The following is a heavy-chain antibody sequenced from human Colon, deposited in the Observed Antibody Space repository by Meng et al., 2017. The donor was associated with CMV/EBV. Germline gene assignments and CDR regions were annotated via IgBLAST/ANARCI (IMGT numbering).Heavy chain of an antibody. D-gene: IGHD3-22*01. V-gene: IGHV1-2*02. CDR3: AKRVQPDSGYSN. Sequence: VQLVQSGGEVTKPVASVKLSCKASGYTFTANFMHWVRQAPGQGLEWMGWINPPNGDTKYAQKFEGRVTITRDTSISTVYMELNSLTSDDTAVYYCAKRVQPDSGYSNWGQGTLVTASS. J-gene: IGHJ4*02. CDR2: INPPNGDT. CDR1: GYTFTANF.